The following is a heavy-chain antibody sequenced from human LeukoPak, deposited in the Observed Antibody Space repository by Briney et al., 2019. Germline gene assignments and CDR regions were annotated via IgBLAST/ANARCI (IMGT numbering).Heavy chain of an antibody. Sequence: SVKVSCKASGGTFSSYAISWVRQAPGQGLEWMGRIIPILGIANYAQKFQGRVTITADKSTSTAYMELSSLRSEDTAVYYCARDTPSSADYDIPGDYFDYWGQGTLVTVSS. CDR1: GGTFSSYA. CDR3: ARDTPSSADYDIPGDYFDY. D-gene: IGHD3-9*01. CDR2: IIPILGIA. J-gene: IGHJ4*02. V-gene: IGHV1-69*04.